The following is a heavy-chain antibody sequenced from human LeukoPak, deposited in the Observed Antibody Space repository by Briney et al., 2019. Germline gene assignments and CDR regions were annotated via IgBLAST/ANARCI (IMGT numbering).Heavy chain of an antibody. CDR1: GFTFSSYS. CDR3: ARDAHYYDSSGITPFDY. J-gene: IGHJ4*02. CDR2: IGSSSSYI. D-gene: IGHD3-22*01. Sequence: GGSLRLSCAASGFTFSSYSMNWVRQAPGKGLEWASSIGSSSSYIYYADSVKGRFTISRDNAKNSLYLQMNSLRAEDTAVYYCARDAHYYDSSGITPFDYWGQGTLVTVSS. V-gene: IGHV3-21*01.